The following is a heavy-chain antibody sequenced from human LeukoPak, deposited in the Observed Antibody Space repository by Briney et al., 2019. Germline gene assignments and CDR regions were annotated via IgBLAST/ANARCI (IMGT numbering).Heavy chain of an antibody. CDR2: IYYSGST. V-gene: IGHV4-39*01. D-gene: IGHD6-19*01. Sequence: PSETLSLTCTVSGGSISSSSYYWGWLRQPPGKGLEWIGSIYYSGSTYYNPSLKSRVTISVDTSKNQFSLKLSSVTAADTAVYYCARHSLYSSGYAFDIWGQGTMVTVSS. CDR3: ARHSLYSSGYAFDI. J-gene: IGHJ3*02. CDR1: GGSISSSSYY.